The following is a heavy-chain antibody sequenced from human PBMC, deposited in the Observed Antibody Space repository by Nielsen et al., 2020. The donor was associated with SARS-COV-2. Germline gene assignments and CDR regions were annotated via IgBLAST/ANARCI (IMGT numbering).Heavy chain of an antibody. CDR2: FNPGSGGT. J-gene: IGHJ6*02. V-gene: IGHV1-2*02. D-gene: IGHD2-2*01. CDR1: GYTFTAYY. CDR3: ARDKIVVVPAAGGEYYYGMDV. Sequence: ASVKVSCKASGYTFTAYYIHWVRQAPGQGLEWMGWFNPGSGGTKYAQKFQGRVTTTRDMSVNTAYTELSGLTSDDTAVYYCARDKIVVVPAAGGEYYYGMDVWGQGTTVTVSS.